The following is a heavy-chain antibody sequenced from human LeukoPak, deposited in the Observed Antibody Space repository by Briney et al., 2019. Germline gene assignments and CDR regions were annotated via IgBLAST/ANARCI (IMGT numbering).Heavy chain of an antibody. CDR1: GFTFSIFG. CDR3: ARTYDFGRGPPGDAFDN. Sequence: GGSLRLSCAASGFTFSIFGLNWVRQAPGKGPEWISYIDGRSGITYHADSVQGRFTISRDDARESVFLQMDGLRVDDTAVYYCARTYDFGRGPPGDAFDNWGPGTWVIVSA. CDR2: IDGRSGIT. D-gene: IGHD3-3*01. V-gene: IGHV3-48*01. J-gene: IGHJ3*02.